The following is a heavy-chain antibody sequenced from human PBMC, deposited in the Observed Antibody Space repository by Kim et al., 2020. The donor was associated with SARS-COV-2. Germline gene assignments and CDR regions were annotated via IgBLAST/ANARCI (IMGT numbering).Heavy chain of an antibody. CDR3: SRDSAGYYYGMDV. Sequence: ASMKVSCRSSGYTFTNYYIQWVRQAPGQGLEWMGIISPSDGNTSYAQKFRGRVAMTRDTSTSTVYMEVSSLRFEDTAVYYCSRDSAGYYYGMDVWGHGTT. J-gene: IGHJ6*02. CDR1: GYTFTNYY. CDR2: ISPSDGNT. D-gene: IGHD3-22*01. V-gene: IGHV1-46*01.